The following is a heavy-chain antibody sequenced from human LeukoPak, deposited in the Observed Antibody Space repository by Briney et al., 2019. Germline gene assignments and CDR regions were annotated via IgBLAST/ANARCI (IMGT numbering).Heavy chain of an antibody. D-gene: IGHD2-15*01. J-gene: IGHJ4*02. V-gene: IGHV4-31*03. CDR1: GGSISSGGYY. Sequence: SETLSLTCTVSGGSISSGGYYWSWIRQHPGKGLESIGYIYYSGSTYYNPSLKSRVTISVGTSKNQFSLKLSSVTAADTAVYYCARDDCSGGSCYSDYWGQGTLVTVSS. CDR3: ARDDCSGGSCYSDY. CDR2: IYYSGST.